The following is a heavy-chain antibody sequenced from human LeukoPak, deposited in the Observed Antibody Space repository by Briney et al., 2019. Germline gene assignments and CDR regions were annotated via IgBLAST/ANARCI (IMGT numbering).Heavy chain of an antibody. CDR3: AGYSSGWSSGGGY. CDR2: MYYSGTT. Sequence: NASETLSLTCTVSGGSISSLTYYWGWIRQPPGKGLEWIASMYYSGTTYYSPSLKSRVTISVNRSNNQFSLRLSSVTAADTAVYFCAGYSSGWSSGGGYWGQGTLVTVSS. V-gene: IGHV4-39*01. D-gene: IGHD6-19*01. CDR1: GGSISSLTYY. J-gene: IGHJ4*02.